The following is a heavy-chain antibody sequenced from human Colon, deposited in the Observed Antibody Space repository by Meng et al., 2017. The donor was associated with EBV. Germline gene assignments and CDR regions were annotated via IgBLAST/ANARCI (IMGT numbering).Heavy chain of an antibody. Sequence: QLQLLEPRSGPLTPSLTLSLSCAVSGVSICSGAYSWSWIRQPPVKGLKWIGYFYHTGSSFYNPSLKSRVTISLDTSKNQFSLGLRSVTAADTAVYYCARVGEAHSFDSWGQGALVTVSS. CDR2: FYHTGSS. V-gene: IGHV4-30-2*01. J-gene: IGHJ4*02. CDR1: GVSICSGAYS. CDR3: ARVGEAHSFDS. D-gene: IGHD1-26*01.